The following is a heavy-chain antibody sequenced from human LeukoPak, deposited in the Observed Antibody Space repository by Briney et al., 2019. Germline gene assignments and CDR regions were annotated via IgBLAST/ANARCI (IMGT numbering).Heavy chain of an antibody. Sequence: PGGSLRLSCAASGFTFSSYTMNWVRQAPGKGLEWVSCISTSSSYIYYADSVKGRFTISRDNAKNSLYLQMNSLRAEDTAVYYCAREMSDKVLFQWLVPAYFDYWGQGTLVTVSS. D-gene: IGHD6-19*01. J-gene: IGHJ4*02. CDR2: ISTSSSYI. CDR3: AREMSDKVLFQWLVPAYFDY. V-gene: IGHV3-21*01. CDR1: GFTFSSYT.